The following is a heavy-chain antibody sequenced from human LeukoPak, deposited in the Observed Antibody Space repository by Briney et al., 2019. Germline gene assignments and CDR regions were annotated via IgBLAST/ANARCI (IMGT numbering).Heavy chain of an antibody. CDR3: ARGGSDGSSWSWFDP. D-gene: IGHD6-13*01. CDR2: IERGGST. CDR1: GGSFSDYF. J-gene: IGHJ5*02. V-gene: IGHV4-34*01. Sequence: SETLSLTCGVYGGSFSDYFWTWIRQPPGKGLEWIGEIERGGSTVYSPTLRSRVTMSLDTSKIQFSLRLTSVTAADTAVYFCARGGSDGSSWSWFDPWGQGTLVTVSS.